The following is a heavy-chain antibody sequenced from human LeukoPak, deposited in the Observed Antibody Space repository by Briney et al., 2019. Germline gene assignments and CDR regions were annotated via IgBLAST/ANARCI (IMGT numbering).Heavy chain of an antibody. D-gene: IGHD3-22*01. CDR3: ARHSVVSGNFDY. V-gene: IGHV1-69*04. CDR1: GGTFSSYA. J-gene: IGHJ4*02. Sequence: GASVKASCKASGGTFSSYAISWVRQAPGQGLEWMGRIIPILGIANYAQKFQGRVTITADKSTSTAYMELSSLRSEDTAVYYCARHSVVSGNFDYWGQGTLVTVSS. CDR2: IIPILGIA.